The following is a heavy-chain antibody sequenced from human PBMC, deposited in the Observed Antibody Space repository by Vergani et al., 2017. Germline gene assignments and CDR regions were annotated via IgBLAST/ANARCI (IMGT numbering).Heavy chain of an antibody. CDR2: INPNSGGT. J-gene: IGHJ6*02. V-gene: IGHV1-2*02. CDR1: GYTFTGYY. D-gene: IGHD1-26*01. CDR3: AREDSGSYSVDGMDG. Sequence: QVQLVQSGAEVKKPGASVKVSCKASGYTFTGYYMHWVRQAPGQGLEWMGWINPNSGGTNFAQKFQGRVTMTRDTSISTAYMELSRLRSDDTAVYYCAREDSGSYSVDGMDGWGQGTTVTVSS.